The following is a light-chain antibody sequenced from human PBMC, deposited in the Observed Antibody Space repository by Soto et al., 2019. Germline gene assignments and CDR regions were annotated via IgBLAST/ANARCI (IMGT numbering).Light chain of an antibody. V-gene: IGLV1-47*01. CDR1: SSNIGSNY. CDR3: AAWDDSLSGHNYV. J-gene: IGLJ1*01. CDR2: TNN. Sequence: QSVLTQPPSASGTPGQRVTISCSGSSSNIGSNYVYWYQQLPGTAPKLLIYTNNQQPSGVPDRFSGSKSGTSASLAISGLRSEDEADYCCAAWDDSLSGHNYVFGTGTKVTVL.